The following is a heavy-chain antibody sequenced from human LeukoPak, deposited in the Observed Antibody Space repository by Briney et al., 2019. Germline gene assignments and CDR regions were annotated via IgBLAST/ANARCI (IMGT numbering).Heavy chain of an antibody. V-gene: IGHV3-7*01. CDR2: IKQDGNDK. CDR1: GFTFTTHW. Sequence: GGSLRLSCAASGFTFTTHWMSWVRQAPGKGLEWVANIKQDGNDKHYLESVKGRFTISRDNAKNSLYLQMNSLRAEDTAVYYCARQWGKRWLQSPTPFDYWGQGTLVTVSS. CDR3: ARQWGKRWLQSPTPFDY. J-gene: IGHJ4*02. D-gene: IGHD5-24*01.